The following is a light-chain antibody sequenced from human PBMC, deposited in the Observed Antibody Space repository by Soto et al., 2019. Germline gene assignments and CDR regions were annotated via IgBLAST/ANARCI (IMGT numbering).Light chain of an antibody. Sequence: EIVMTQSPATLSVSPVGRGTLXCTASQSISDTLAWYQQKPGQAPRLLISDASSRATDVPDRFSGSGSGTDFSLTISRLEPEDFAVYYCQQYGDSPVTFGQGTKVDI. CDR2: DAS. V-gene: IGKV3-20*01. CDR1: QSISDT. J-gene: IGKJ1*01. CDR3: QQYGDSPVT.